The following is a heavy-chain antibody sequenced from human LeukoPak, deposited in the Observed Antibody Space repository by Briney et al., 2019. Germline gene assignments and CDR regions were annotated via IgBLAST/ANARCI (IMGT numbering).Heavy chain of an antibody. D-gene: IGHD3-16*02. Sequence: GGSLRLSCAASGFTFSNAWIRWVRQAPGKGLEWVGQIKRKTDGGATDYGAPVKGRFTISRDDSKNTLYLQMNSLQTEDTAVYYCTTLYHFDPWGQGTLVTVSS. J-gene: IGHJ5*02. V-gene: IGHV3-15*01. CDR3: TTLYHFDP. CDR2: IKRKTDGGAT. CDR1: GFTFSNAW.